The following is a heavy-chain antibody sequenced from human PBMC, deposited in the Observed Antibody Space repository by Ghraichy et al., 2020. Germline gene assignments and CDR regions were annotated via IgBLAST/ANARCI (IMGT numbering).Heavy chain of an antibody. V-gene: IGHV1-46*02. CDR3: AATLGYQITCTDDFVT. Sequence: ASVKVSCMASGDTFNSQDMHWVRQSPGQGLEWMAILNPSGGTINYAQRFQGRIRVTRDTSTSTVDMELTSLRSEDTAIYYCAATLGYQITCTDDFVTWGQGTMVTVSS. D-gene: IGHD2-15*01. CDR1: GDTFNSQD. CDR2: LNPSGGTI. J-gene: IGHJ3*02.